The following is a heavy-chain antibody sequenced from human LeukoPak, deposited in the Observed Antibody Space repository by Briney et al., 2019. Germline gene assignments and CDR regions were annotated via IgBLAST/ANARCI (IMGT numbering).Heavy chain of an antibody. CDR3: ARDDSSGYYFGPFDY. CDR1: GFAFSSYG. V-gene: IGHV3-33*01. CDR2: IWYDGSNK. Sequence: QAGGSLRLSCAASGFAFSSYGMHWVRQAPGKGLEWVAVIWYDGSNKYYADSVKSRFTISRDNSKNTLYLQMNSLRAEDTAVYYCARDDSSGYYFGPFDYWGQGTLVTVSS. J-gene: IGHJ4*02. D-gene: IGHD3-22*01.